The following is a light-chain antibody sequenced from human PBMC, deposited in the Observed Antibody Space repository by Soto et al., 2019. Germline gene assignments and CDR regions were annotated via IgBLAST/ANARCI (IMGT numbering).Light chain of an antibody. CDR3: QQYDSSPPSWT. J-gene: IGKJ1*01. CDR1: PSVSY. V-gene: IGKV3-20*01. CDR2: GAS. Sequence: ETVLTQSPGTLSLYPGERVTLSCRASPSVSYLAWYQQKPGQGPRLLIYGASIRATGIPDRFSGSVSGTVFALNISRLESEDFAVYYCQQYDSSPPSWTFGQVTTVEVK.